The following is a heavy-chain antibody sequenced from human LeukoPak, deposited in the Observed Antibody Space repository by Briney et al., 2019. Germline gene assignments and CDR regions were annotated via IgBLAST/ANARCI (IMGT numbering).Heavy chain of an antibody. CDR3: ARGPYCSSTSCYPGFDY. J-gene: IGHJ4*02. CDR1: GGSISSGTYY. CDR2: IYTSGST. D-gene: IGHD2-2*01. V-gene: IGHV4-61*02. Sequence: SETLSLTCSVSGGSISSGTYYWTWLRQPAGKGLEWIGRIYTSGSTNYNPSLKSRVTISVDTSNNQFSLRLSSVTAADTAVYYCARGPYCSSTSCYPGFDYWGQGTLVTVSS.